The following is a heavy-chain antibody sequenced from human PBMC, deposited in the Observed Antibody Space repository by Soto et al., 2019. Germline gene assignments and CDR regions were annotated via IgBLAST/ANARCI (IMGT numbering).Heavy chain of an antibody. CDR3: AKVPEYRDGSSFYYFDS. J-gene: IGHJ4*02. Sequence: GGSLRLSCAASGFTFSDFAMNWVRQTPGKRLEWVSIITTTGDTSYYADSVKGRFTISRDNSKNMLYLQMNNLRVDDTAIYFCAKVPEYRDGSSFYYFDSWGQGA. V-gene: IGHV3-23*01. CDR2: ITTTGDTS. CDR1: GFTFSDFA. D-gene: IGHD6-6*01.